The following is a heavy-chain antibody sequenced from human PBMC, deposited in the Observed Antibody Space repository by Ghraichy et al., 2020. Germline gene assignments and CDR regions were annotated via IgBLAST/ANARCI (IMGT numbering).Heavy chain of an antibody. CDR2: INAGNGNT. CDR3: ARPTKRDSYGYWGFDY. V-gene: IGHV1-3*01. D-gene: IGHD5-18*01. CDR1: GYTFTSYA. J-gene: IGHJ4*02. Sequence: ASVKVSCKASGYTFTSYAMHWVRQAPGQRLEWMGWINAGNGNTKYSQKFQGRVTITRDTSASTAYMELSSLRSEDTAVYYCARPTKRDSYGYWGFDYWGQGTLVTVSS.